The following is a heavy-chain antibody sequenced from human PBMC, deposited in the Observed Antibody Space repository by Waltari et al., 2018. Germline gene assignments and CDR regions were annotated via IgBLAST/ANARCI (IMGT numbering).Heavy chain of an antibody. J-gene: IGHJ4*02. V-gene: IGHV3-23*01. CDR3: AKDRASHGDPVDY. D-gene: IGHD4-17*01. Sequence: EVQLLEPGGDLAQPGGSLRLSCTGSGFTFNNYSMPWVRQAPGKGLEWVSTISSGGGTTYYSDSVKGRFTIARDNSKNTLYLQMSSLRDEDTAIYYCAKDRASHGDPVDYWGQGTLVTVSS. CDR1: GFTFNNYS. CDR2: ISSGGGTT.